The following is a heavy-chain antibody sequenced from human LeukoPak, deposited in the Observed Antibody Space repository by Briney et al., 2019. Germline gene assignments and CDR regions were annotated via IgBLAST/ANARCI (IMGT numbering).Heavy chain of an antibody. CDR3: ARDISGPYYYYGMDV. CDR1: GGSISSYY. J-gene: IGHJ6*02. D-gene: IGHD3-10*01. CDR2: IYYSGST. V-gene: IGHV4-59*01. Sequence: SETLSLTCTVSGGSISSYYWSWIRQPPGKGLEGIGYIYYSGSTNYNPSLKSRVTISVDTSKNQFSLKLSSVTAADTAVYYCARDISGPYYYYGMDVWGQGTTVTVSS.